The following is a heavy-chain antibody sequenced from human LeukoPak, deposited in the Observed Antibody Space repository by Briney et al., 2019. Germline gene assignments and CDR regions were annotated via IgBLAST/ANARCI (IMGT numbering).Heavy chain of an antibody. CDR1: GGSISSSSYY. CDR2: IYYSGST. Sequence: SETLSLTCTVSGGSISSSSYYWGWIRQPPGKGLEWIRSIYYSGSTYYNPSLKSRVTISVDTSKNQFSLKLSSVTAADTAVYYCASVYDSSGYYSRGFDYWGQGTLVTVSS. CDR3: ASVYDSSGYYSRGFDY. V-gene: IGHV4-39*01. D-gene: IGHD3-22*01. J-gene: IGHJ4*02.